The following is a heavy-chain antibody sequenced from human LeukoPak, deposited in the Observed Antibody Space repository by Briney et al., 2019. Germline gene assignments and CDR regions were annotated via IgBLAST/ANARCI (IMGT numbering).Heavy chain of an antibody. Sequence: GGSLRLSCAASGFTFSSYAMSWVRQAPGKGLEWVSAISGSGGSTYYADSVKGRFTISRDNSKSTLYLQMNSLRAEDTAVYYCAKDPSPSTMIVVVGAFDIWGQGTMVTASS. D-gene: IGHD3-22*01. V-gene: IGHV3-23*01. CDR2: ISGSGGST. CDR1: GFTFSSYA. J-gene: IGHJ3*02. CDR3: AKDPSPSTMIVVVGAFDI.